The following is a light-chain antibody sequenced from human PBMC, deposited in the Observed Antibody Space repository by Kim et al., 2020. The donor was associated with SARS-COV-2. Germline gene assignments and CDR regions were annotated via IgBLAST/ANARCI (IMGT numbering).Light chain of an antibody. J-gene: IGLJ2*01. V-gene: IGLV3-19*01. CDR3: NSRDSSGNHLV. Sequence: GQTVRIKCQGDSLRSYYASWYQQKPGQAPVLVIYGKNNRPSGIPDRFSGSSSGNTASLTITGAQAEDEADYYCNSRDSSGNHLVFGGGTQLTVL. CDR1: SLRSYY. CDR2: GKN.